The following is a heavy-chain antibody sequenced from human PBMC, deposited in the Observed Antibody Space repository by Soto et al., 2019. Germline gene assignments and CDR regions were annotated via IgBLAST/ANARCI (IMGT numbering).Heavy chain of an antibody. CDR1: GYTFTSYY. CDR3: ATVFDY. V-gene: IGHV1-46*04. D-gene: IGHD4-17*01. Sequence: ASVKVSCKASGYTFTSYYMHWVRQAPGQGLEWMGIINPSGDSTSYADSVRGRFTISRDNAKNTLYLQMNSLRAEDTAVYYCATVFDYWGQGTLVTVSS. J-gene: IGHJ4*02. CDR2: INPSGDST.